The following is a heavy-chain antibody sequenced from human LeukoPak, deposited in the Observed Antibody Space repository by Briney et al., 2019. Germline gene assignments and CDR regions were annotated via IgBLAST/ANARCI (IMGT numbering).Heavy chain of an antibody. J-gene: IGHJ3*02. D-gene: IGHD2-21*02. V-gene: IGHV5-51*01. CDR3: ARLSVVVTANDAFDI. Sequence: GESLKISCKGSGYSFTSYCIGWVRQMPGKGLEWMGIIYPGDSDTRYSPSFQGQVTISADKSISTAYLQWSSLKASDTAMYYCARLSVVVTANDAFDIWGQGTMVTVSS. CDR1: GYSFTSYC. CDR2: IYPGDSDT.